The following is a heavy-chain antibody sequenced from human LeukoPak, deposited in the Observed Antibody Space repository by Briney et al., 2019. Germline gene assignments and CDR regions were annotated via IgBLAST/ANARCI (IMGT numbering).Heavy chain of an antibody. V-gene: IGHV3-7*01. CDR2: IKQDGSEK. J-gene: IGHJ3*02. CDR1: GFTFSSYW. D-gene: IGHD1-26*01. Sequence: GGSLRLSCAASGFTFSSYWMSWVRQAPGKGLEWVANIKQDGSEKYYVDSVKGRFTISRDNAKNSLYLQMNSLRAEDTAVYYCARVGATPDDAFDIWGQGTMVTVSS. CDR3: ARVGATPDDAFDI.